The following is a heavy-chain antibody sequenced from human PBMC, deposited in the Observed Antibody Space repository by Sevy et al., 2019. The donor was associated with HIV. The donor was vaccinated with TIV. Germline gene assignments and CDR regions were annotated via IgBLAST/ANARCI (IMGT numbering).Heavy chain of an antibody. CDR2: INQDERHI. V-gene: IGHV3-7*01. J-gene: IGHJ5*02. Sequence: GGSLRLSCEVSGFTFSDFWMTWVRQSPGKGLEWVAYINQDERHINLLDSVRGRLTISRDKAKNSLYLQMDSRRAEDTAIYYCARDPDWGALDRWGQGTLVTVSS. CDR3: ARDPDWGALDR. CDR1: GFTFSDFW. D-gene: IGHD7-27*01.